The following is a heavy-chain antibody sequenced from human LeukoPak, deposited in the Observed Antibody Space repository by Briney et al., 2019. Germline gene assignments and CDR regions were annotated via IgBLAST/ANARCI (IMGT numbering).Heavy chain of an antibody. Sequence: PGGSLRLSCAASGFTFSSYAMHWVRQAPGKGLEWVAVISYDGSNKYYADSVKGRFTISGDNSKNTLYLQMNSLRAEDTAVYYCARDSPGYSYGTTDAFDIWGQGTMVTVSS. J-gene: IGHJ3*02. CDR2: ISYDGSNK. CDR3: ARDSPGYSYGTTDAFDI. CDR1: GFTFSSYA. D-gene: IGHD5-18*01. V-gene: IGHV3-30*04.